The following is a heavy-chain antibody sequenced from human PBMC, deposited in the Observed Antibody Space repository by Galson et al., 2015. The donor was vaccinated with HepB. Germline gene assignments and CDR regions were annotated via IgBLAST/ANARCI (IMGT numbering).Heavy chain of an antibody. CDR3: VRDGDFDWPPGGD. J-gene: IGHJ4*02. V-gene: IGHV3-33*01. Sequence: SLRLSCAASGFTFSNYGMHWVRQAPGKGLEWVAIIWFDGSKKNYADSVKGRFTISRDNSKNTLYLQMNSLKAEDTAIYYCVRDGDFDWPPGGDWGQGTLATVSS. D-gene: IGHD3-9*01. CDR1: GFTFSNYG. CDR2: IWFDGSKK.